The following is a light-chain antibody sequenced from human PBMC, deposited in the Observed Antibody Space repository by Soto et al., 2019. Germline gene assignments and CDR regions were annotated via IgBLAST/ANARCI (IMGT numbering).Light chain of an antibody. CDR3: QQSYSTPPT. Sequence: DIQMTHSPSSLSASVGDRDTITCRASQSISSYLNWYQQKPGKAPKLLIYAASSLQSGVPSRFSGSGSGTDFTLTISSLQPEDFATYYCQQSYSTPPTFGQGTKVDIK. V-gene: IGKV1-39*01. CDR1: QSISSY. J-gene: IGKJ1*01. CDR2: AAS.